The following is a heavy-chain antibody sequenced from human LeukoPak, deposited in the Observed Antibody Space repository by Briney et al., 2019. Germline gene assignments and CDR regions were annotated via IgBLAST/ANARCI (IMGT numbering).Heavy chain of an antibody. Sequence: SETLSLTCAVYGGSFSGYYWSWIRQPPGKGLEWIGEINHSGSTNYNPSLTSRVTISVDTSKNQFSLKRSSVTAADTAVYYCARAPPRGTTWRWFDPWGQGTLVTVSS. CDR3: ARAPPRGTTWRWFDP. CDR1: GGSFSGYY. D-gene: IGHD1-7*01. J-gene: IGHJ5*02. CDR2: INHSGST. V-gene: IGHV4-34*01.